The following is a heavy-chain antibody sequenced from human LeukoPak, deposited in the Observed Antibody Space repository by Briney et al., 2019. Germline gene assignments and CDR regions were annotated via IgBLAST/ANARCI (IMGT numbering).Heavy chain of an antibody. D-gene: IGHD5-24*01. V-gene: IGHV3-66*01. CDR3: ASRDKGYYYGMDV. J-gene: IGHJ6*02. CDR1: GFTVRSNY. CDR2: LYSSDST. Sequence: GGSLRLSCAASGFTVRSNYMSWVRQAPGKGLEWASLLYSSDSTHYADSVKGRFTISRDNSKNTLYLQMNSLRAEDTAVYYCASRDKGYYYGMDVWGQGTTVTVSS.